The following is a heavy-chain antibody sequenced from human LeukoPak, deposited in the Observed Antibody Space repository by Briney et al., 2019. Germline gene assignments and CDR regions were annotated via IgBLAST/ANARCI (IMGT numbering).Heavy chain of an antibody. CDR3: ARTGPDYRGLYYFDY. Sequence: SETLSLTCAVSGGSISSGGYSWSWIRQPPGKGLEWIGYIYHSGSTYYNPSLKSRVTISVDRSKNQFSLKLSSVTAADTAVYYCARTGPDYRGLYYFDYWGQGTLVTVSS. V-gene: IGHV4-30-2*01. J-gene: IGHJ4*02. CDR2: IYHSGST. D-gene: IGHD4-23*01. CDR1: GGSISSGGYS.